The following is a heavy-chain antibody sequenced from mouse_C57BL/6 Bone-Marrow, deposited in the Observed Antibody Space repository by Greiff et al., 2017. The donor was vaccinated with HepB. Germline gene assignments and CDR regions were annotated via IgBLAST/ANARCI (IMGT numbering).Heavy chain of an antibody. Sequence: QVQLQQSGAELVRPGASVKLSCKASGYTFTDYYINWVKQRPGQGLEWIARIYPGSGNTYYNEKFKGKATLTAEKSSSTAYMQLSSLTSEDSAVYFCARSDYYGSSYPFDYWGQGTTLTVSS. CDR2: IYPGSGNT. J-gene: IGHJ2*01. V-gene: IGHV1-76*01. CDR1: GYTFTDYY. D-gene: IGHD1-1*01. CDR3: ARSDYYGSSYPFDY.